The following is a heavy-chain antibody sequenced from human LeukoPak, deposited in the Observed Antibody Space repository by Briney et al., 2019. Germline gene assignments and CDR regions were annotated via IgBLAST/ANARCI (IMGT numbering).Heavy chain of an antibody. CDR3: AKDIDTNYDILTGYYRGGAFDI. J-gene: IGHJ3*02. CDR1: GFTFSSYG. D-gene: IGHD3-9*01. CDR2: ISGSGGST. V-gene: IGHV3-23*01. Sequence: GGSLRLSCAASGFTFSSYGMSWVRQAPGKGLEWVSAISGSGGSTYYADSVKGRFTISRDNSKNTLYLQMNSLRAEDTAVYYCAKDIDTNYDILTGYYRGGAFDIWGQGTMVTVSS.